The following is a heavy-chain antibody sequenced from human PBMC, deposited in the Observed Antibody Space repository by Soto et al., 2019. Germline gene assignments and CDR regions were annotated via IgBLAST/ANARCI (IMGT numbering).Heavy chain of an antibody. J-gene: IGHJ4*02. D-gene: IGHD3-22*01. Sequence: PGGSLRLSCAASGFTFSDNYMSWIRQAPGKGLEWVSYISSSGSIIYYADSVKGRFTISRDNAKNSLYLQMNSLRAEDTAVYYCARDIGYYESDRYFDYWGQGALVTVSS. V-gene: IGHV3-11*01. CDR1: GFTFSDNY. CDR3: ARDIGYYESDRYFDY. CDR2: ISSSGSII.